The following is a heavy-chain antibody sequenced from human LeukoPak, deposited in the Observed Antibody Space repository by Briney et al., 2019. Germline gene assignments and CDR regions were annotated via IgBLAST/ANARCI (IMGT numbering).Heavy chain of an antibody. V-gene: IGHV3-9*01. Sequence: PGGSLRLSCAASGFTFDDYAMHWVRQAPGKGLEWVSGISWNSGSIGYADSVKGRFTISRDNAKNSLYLQMNSLRAEDTALYYCAEALRHTYFDYWGQGTLVTVSS. CDR2: ISWNSGSI. D-gene: IGHD2-21*01. CDR3: AEALRHTYFDY. CDR1: GFTFDDYA. J-gene: IGHJ4*02.